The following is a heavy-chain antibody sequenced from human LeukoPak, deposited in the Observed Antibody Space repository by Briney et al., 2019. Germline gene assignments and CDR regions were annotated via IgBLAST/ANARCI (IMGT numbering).Heavy chain of an antibody. Sequence: SSETLSLTCTVSGGSISSGGYYWSWIRQHPGKGLEWIGYIYYSGSTYYNPSLKSRVTISVDTSKNQFSLKLSSVTAADTAVYYCARGPPYGDYVYDYWGQGTLVTVSS. V-gene: IGHV4-30-4*08. D-gene: IGHD4-17*01. CDR1: GGSISSGGYY. CDR2: IYYSGST. J-gene: IGHJ4*02. CDR3: ARGPPYGDYVYDY.